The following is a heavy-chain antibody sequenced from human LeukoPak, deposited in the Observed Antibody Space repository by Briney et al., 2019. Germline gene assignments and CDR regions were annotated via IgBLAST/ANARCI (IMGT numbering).Heavy chain of an antibody. CDR3: AKGPLTEVAGTTWDY. J-gene: IGHJ4*02. D-gene: IGHD6-19*01. CDR1: GFTFSSYG. Sequence: GGSLRLSCAASGFTFSSYGMHWVRQAPGKGLEWVSSISSSSSYIYYADSVKGRFTISRDNAKNSLYLQMNSLRAEDTAVYYCAKGPLTEVAGTTWDYWGQGTLVTVSS. V-gene: IGHV3-21*04. CDR2: ISSSSSYI.